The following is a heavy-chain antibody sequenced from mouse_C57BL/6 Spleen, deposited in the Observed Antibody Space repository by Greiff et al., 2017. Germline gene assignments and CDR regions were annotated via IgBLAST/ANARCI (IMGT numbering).Heavy chain of an antibody. J-gene: IGHJ2*01. Sequence: VQLQQSGAELARPGASVKMSCKASGYTFTSYTMHWVKQRPGQGLEWIGYINPSSGYTKYNQKFKDKATLTADKSSSTSYMQLSSLTSEDSAVYYCARRDGYLFDYWGQGTTLTVSS. CDR2: INPSSGYT. D-gene: IGHD2-3*01. V-gene: IGHV1-4*01. CDR1: GYTFTSYT. CDR3: ARRDGYLFDY.